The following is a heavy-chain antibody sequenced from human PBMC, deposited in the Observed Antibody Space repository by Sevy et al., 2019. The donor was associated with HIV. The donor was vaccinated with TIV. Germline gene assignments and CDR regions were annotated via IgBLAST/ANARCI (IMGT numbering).Heavy chain of an antibody. CDR2: ICGSSNMT. V-gene: IGHV3-48*02. CDR3: ARPKGVYYYYGMDA. J-gene: IGHJ6*02. Sequence: GGSLRLSCAASGFTFSKYSMNWVRQAPGKGLEWVSYICGSSNMTYYANSVKGRLTISRDNADNYLYLQMNSLRDEDTAVYYCARPKGVYYYYGMDAWGQGTTVTVSS. D-gene: IGHD3-16*01. CDR1: GFTFSKYS.